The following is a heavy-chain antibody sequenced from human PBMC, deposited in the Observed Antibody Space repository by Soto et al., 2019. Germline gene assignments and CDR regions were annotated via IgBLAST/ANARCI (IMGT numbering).Heavy chain of an antibody. Sequence: QVQLQQWGAGLLKPSETLSLTCAVYGGSFSGYYWSWIRQPPGKGLEWIGEINHSGSTNYNPSLKSRVTISADTSKNQFSLKLSSVTAADTAVYYCAREHVVPAAMGNWFDPWGQGTLVTVSS. D-gene: IGHD2-2*01. CDR1: GGSFSGYY. CDR2: INHSGST. CDR3: AREHVVPAAMGNWFDP. V-gene: IGHV4-34*01. J-gene: IGHJ5*02.